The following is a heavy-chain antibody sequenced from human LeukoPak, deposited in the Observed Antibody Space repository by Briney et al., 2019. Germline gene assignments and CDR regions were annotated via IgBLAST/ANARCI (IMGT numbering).Heavy chain of an antibody. D-gene: IGHD1-14*01. Sequence: GESLRLSCAASGFPFSSCAMSWVRQAPGKGLEWVSTISNSDDSTYYADSVKGRFTISRDNSENTLFLRMNSLRAEDTAVYYCAKATGYLLWGQGTLVIVSS. CDR2: ISNSDDST. V-gene: IGHV3-23*01. J-gene: IGHJ4*02. CDR3: AKATGYLL. CDR1: GFPFSSCA.